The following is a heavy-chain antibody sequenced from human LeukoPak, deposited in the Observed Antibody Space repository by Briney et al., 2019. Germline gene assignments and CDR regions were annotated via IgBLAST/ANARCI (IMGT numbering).Heavy chain of an antibody. J-gene: IGHJ4*02. CDR2: IYHSGST. V-gene: IGHV4-38-2*02. CDR3: ARDLRWLQLTPYYFDY. D-gene: IGHD5-24*01. CDR1: GYSISSGYY. Sequence: SETLSLTCTVSGYSISSGYYWGWIRQPPGQGLEWIGSIYHSGSTYYNPSLKSRVTISVDTSKNQFSLKLSSVTAADTAVYYCARDLRWLQLTPYYFDYWGQGTLVTVSS.